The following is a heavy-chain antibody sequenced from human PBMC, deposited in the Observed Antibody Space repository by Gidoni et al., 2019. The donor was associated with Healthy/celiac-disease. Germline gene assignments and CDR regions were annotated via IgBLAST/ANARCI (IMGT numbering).Heavy chain of an antibody. J-gene: IGHJ6*02. Sequence: QVQLVESGGGVVPPGRSLRLSCAASGFTFSSYCMHWVRQAPGKGLEWVAVISYDGSNKYYADSVKGRFTISRDNSKNTLYLQMNSLRAEDTAVYYCAKDRGYRAHTPGYGMDVWGQGTTVTVSS. CDR2: ISYDGSNK. CDR1: GFTFSSYC. D-gene: IGHD2-15*01. V-gene: IGHV3-30*18. CDR3: AKDRGYRAHTPGYGMDV.